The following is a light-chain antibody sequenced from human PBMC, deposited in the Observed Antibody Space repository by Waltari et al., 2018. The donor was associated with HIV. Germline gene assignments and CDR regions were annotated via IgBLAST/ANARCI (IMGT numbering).Light chain of an antibody. Sequence: EIVMTQSPATLSVSPGERATLSCRASQSVSSNVAWYQQKPGQAPRLLIYDASTRATGIPARFSGSGSGTEFSLTISSLQSEDFALYYCQQYNNWWTFGQGTKVEIK. J-gene: IGKJ1*01. V-gene: IGKV3-15*01. CDR3: QQYNNWWT. CDR1: QSVSSN. CDR2: DAS.